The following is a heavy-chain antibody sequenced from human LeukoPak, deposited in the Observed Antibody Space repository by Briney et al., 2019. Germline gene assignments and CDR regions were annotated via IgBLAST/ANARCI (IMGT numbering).Heavy chain of an antibody. CDR1: GFTFSSAW. CDR2: VNQDGSGK. CDR3: TSANYGPAY. V-gene: IGHV3-7*01. D-gene: IGHD5-24*01. J-gene: IGHJ4*02. Sequence: GGSLRLSCAASGFTFSSAWMSWVRQAPGKGLEWVANVNQDGSGKYYVDSVKGRFTISKDNAKNSLYLQMNSLRAEDTAVYYRTSANYGPAYWGQGTLVTVSS.